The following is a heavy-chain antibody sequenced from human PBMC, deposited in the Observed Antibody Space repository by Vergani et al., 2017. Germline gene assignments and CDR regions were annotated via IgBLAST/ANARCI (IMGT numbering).Heavy chain of an antibody. V-gene: IGHV7-4-1*02. CDR2: INTNTWNP. CDR1: GYTFTTYA. CDR3: ARESGYYDSSGYYYHLYGMDV. Sequence: QVQLVQSGSELKKPGASVKVSCKASGYTFTTYAMNWVRQAPGQGLEWMGWINTNTWNPTYAQGFTGRFVFSLATSVSTAYLQITRLKAEDTAVYYCARESGYYDSSGYYYHLYGMDVWGQGTTVTVSS. J-gene: IGHJ6*02. D-gene: IGHD3-22*01.